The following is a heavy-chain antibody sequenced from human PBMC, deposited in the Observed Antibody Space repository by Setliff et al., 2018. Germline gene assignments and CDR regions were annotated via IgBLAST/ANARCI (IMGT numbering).Heavy chain of an antibody. CDR2: IYSSGIT. D-gene: IGHD3-22*01. V-gene: IGHV4-59*01. Sequence: SETLSLTCTVSGGSITNFYWNWIRQSPGKGLEWTGYIYSSGITNYNPSLKSRLTMSVDTSKNQFSLHLSSMTAADTAVYYCARSGDYYDSSGYYYHYYYMDVWGKGTTVTVSS. CDR1: GGSITNFY. CDR3: ARSGDYYDSSGYYYHYYYMDV. J-gene: IGHJ6*03.